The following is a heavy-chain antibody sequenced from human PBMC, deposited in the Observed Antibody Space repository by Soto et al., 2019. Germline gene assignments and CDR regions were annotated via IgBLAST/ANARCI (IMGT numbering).Heavy chain of an antibody. D-gene: IGHD3-3*01. CDR2: IYYSGST. CDR3: AIHVPNDFWSGYLFSYGMDV. Sequence: SETLSLTCTVSGGSISSSSYYWGWIRQPPGKGLEWIGSIYYSGSTYYNPSLKSRVTISVDTSKNQFSLKLSSVTAADTAVYYCAIHVPNDFWSGYLFSYGMDVWGQGTTVTVSS. J-gene: IGHJ6*02. CDR1: GGSISSSSYY. V-gene: IGHV4-39*01.